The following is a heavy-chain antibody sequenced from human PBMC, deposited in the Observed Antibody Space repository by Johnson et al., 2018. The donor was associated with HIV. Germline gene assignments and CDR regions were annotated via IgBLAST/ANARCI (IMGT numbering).Heavy chain of an antibody. CDR3: AKEVATRGIVGARGAFDI. CDR1: GFTFSSYG. Sequence: QVQLVESGGGLVQPGGSLRLSCVASGFTFSSYGMHWVRQAPGKGLEWVAVISYDGSNNKYDDPVKGRFIITIDNSKNTLYLQVNSLRTEHTALYYCAKEVATRGIVGARGAFDIWGQGTMVTVSS. J-gene: IGHJ3*02. D-gene: IGHD1-26*01. CDR2: ISYDGSNN. V-gene: IGHV3-30*18.